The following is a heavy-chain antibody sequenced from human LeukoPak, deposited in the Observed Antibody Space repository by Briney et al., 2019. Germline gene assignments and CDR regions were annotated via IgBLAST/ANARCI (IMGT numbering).Heavy chain of an antibody. CDR3: ARAVTMVRGVIDYYFDY. D-gene: IGHD3-10*01. V-gene: IGHV1-18*01. CDR2: ISAYNGNT. Sequence: ASVKVSCKASGYTFTSYGISWVRQAPGQGLEWMGWISAYNGNTNYAQKLQGRVTMTTDTSTSTAYMELRSLRSDDTAVYYCARAVTMVRGVIDYYFDYRGQGTLVTVSS. J-gene: IGHJ4*02. CDR1: GYTFTSYG.